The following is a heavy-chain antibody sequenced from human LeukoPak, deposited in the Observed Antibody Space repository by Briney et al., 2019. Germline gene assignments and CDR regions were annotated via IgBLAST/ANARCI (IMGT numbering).Heavy chain of an antibody. J-gene: IGHJ6*02. CDR1: GGSISSYY. CDR3: ARARVDYYYGMDV. CDR2: IYTRGST. Sequence: SETLSLTCTVSGGSISSYYGRCIRQPAGKGLEWMGRIYTRGSTNYNPSLKSRVTMSVDRSKNQFSLKLSSVTAADTAVYYCARARVDYYYGMDVWGQGTTVTVSS. V-gene: IGHV4-4*07.